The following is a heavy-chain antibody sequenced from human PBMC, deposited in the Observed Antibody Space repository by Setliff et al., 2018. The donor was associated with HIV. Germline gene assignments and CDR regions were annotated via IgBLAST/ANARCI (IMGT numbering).Heavy chain of an antibody. V-gene: IGHV4-31*03. J-gene: IGHJ4*02. CDR3: AREAMYYYDTSGHPQGFDY. CDR2: IYYSGST. D-gene: IGHD3-22*01. CDR1: GDSISGAGFY. Sequence: SETLSLTCTVSGDSISGAGFYWTWIRQLPGKGLEWIGSIYYSGSTYYNPSLKSRVTISLGTSRWQFSLTLNSVSASDTAVYFCAREAMYYYDTSGHPQGFDYWGQGTLVTVSS.